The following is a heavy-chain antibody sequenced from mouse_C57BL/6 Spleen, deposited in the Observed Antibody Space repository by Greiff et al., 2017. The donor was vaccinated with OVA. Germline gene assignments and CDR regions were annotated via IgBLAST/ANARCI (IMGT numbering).Heavy chain of an antibody. CDR3: ARSTVGAYYYAMDY. CDR2: IHPNSGST. CDR1: GYTFTSYW. Sequence: QVQLQQPGAELVKPGASVKLSCKASGYTFTSYWMHWVKQRPGQGLEWIGMIHPNSGSTNYNEKFKSKATLTVDKSSSTAYMQLSSLTSEDSAVYYCARSTVGAYYYAMDYWGQGTSVTVSS. V-gene: IGHV1-64*01. D-gene: IGHD1-1*01. J-gene: IGHJ4*01.